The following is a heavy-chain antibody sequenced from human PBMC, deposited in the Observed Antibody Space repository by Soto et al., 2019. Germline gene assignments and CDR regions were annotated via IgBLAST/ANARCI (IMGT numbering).Heavy chain of an antibody. J-gene: IGHJ4*02. V-gene: IGHV3-21*01. Sequence: GGSLRLSCTVSGFAFNNYGINWTRQAPGKGLEWVSSISKSDYTYYSDSVKGRFTISRDNAKNSVSLQMNTLRVEDTAVYYCAREDSIIIPAVSDFWGQGTLVTVSS. D-gene: IGHD2-2*01. CDR2: ISKSDYT. CDR1: GFAFNNYG. CDR3: AREDSIIIPAVSDF.